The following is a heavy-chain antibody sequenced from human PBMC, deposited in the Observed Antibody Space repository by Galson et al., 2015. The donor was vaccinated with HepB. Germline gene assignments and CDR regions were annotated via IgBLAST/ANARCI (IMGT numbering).Heavy chain of an antibody. CDR1: GFTFNSYW. V-gene: IGHV3-7*01. J-gene: IGHJ4*02. Sequence: SLRLSCAASGFTFNSYWMSWVRQAPGKGLEWVGTINQAVNERYYVGSVKGRFTLSGDIGQNSVYLEVTSLRGEDTAVYYCAREKEPILVVAGGGALDHWGQGTLVTVSS. D-gene: IGHD3-22*01. CDR2: INQAVNER. CDR3: AREKEPILVVAGGGALDH.